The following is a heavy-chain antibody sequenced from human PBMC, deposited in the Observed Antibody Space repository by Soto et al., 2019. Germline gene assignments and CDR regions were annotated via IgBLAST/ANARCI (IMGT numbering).Heavy chain of an antibody. V-gene: IGHV1-18*01. J-gene: IGHJ4*02. CDR1: GYTFTSYG. D-gene: IGHD3-10*01. CDR3: ARAPYGSGSYYPDY. Sequence: GASVKVSCKASGYTFTSYGISWVRQAPGQGLEWMRWISAYNGNTNYAQKLQGRVTMTTDTSTSTAYMELRSLRSDDTVVYYCARAPYGSGSYYPDYWGQGTLVTVSS. CDR2: ISAYNGNT.